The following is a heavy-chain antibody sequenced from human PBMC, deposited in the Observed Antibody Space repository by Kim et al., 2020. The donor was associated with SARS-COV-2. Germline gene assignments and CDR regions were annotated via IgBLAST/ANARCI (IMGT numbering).Heavy chain of an antibody. D-gene: IGHD3-10*01. V-gene: IGHV4-59*11. Sequence: SETLSLTCTVSGGSISSHYWSWIRQPPGKGLEWIGYIYYSGSTKYNPSLKSRVTISVDSSKNQFSLKLTFVTTADTAVYYFAREGNYYGSGAPIDSWGQG. CDR2: IYYSGST. CDR1: GGSISSHY. J-gene: IGHJ4*02. CDR3: AREGNYYGSGAPIDS.